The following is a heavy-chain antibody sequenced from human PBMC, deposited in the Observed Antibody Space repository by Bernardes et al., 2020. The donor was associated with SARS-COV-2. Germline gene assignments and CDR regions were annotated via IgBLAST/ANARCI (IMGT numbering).Heavy chain of an antibody. V-gene: IGHV1-2*04. J-gene: IGHJ6*02. D-gene: IGHD2-2*01. CDR2: ITPNSGGT. CDR3: ARALGYCSSTSCSSPGDYYYGMDV. CDR1: GYTFPGYY. Sequence: ASVKVSCKASGYTFPGYYMHWVRQAPGQGLEWMGWITPNSGGTTYAQKFQGWVTMTRDTSISTAYMELSRLRSDDTAVYYCARALGYCSSTSCSSPGDYYYGMDVWGQGTTVTVSS.